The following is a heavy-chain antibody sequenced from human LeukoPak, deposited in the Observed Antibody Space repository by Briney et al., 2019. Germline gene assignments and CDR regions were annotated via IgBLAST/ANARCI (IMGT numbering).Heavy chain of an antibody. V-gene: IGHV4-59*08. J-gene: IGHJ4*02. CDR1: GGSISGYY. CDR3: ARHLDYYGSGSYEY. Sequence: SETLSLTCSVSGGSISGYYWSWIRQPPGKGLEWIGYIHSTGSTDYNPSLKSRVTTSVDTSKNQFSLKLGSVTAADTAVYYCARHLDYYGSGSYEYWGQGTLVTVSS. D-gene: IGHD3-10*01. CDR2: IHSTGST.